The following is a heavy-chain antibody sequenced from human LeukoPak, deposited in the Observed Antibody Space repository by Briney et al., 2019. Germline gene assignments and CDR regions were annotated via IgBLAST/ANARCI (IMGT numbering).Heavy chain of an antibody. CDR2: IIPIFGTA. D-gene: IGHD2-15*01. J-gene: IGHJ5*02. V-gene: IGHV1-69*13. CDR3: AREGGYCSGGSCYLDTWFDP. CDR1: GGTFSSYA. Sequence: SVKVSCKASGGTFSSYAISWVRQAPGQGLEWMGGIIPIFGTANYAQKFQGRVTITADESTSTAYMELSSLRSDDTAVYYCAREGGYCSGGSCYLDTWFDPWGQGTLVTVSS.